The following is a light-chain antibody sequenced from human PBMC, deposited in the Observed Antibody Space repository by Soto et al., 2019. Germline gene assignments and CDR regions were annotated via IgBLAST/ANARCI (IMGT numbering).Light chain of an antibody. CDR3: QQYSTYWT. CDR2: RAS. V-gene: IGKV1-5*03. CDR1: QSINSW. J-gene: IGKJ1*01. Sequence: DIPMTQSPSTLSASVGDRVTITCRASQSINSWLAWYQQKPGKAPKVLIYRASTLESGVPSRFSGSGSGTEFTLTISSLQPDDFATYYCQQYSTYWTFGQGTKVEIK.